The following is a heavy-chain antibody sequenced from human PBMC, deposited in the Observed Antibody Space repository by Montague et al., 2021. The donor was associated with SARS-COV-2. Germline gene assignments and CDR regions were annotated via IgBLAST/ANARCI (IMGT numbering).Heavy chain of an antibody. CDR2: IMADGSQK. V-gene: IGHV3-7*03. CDR3: AREKTVRGIYYFGMDV. Sequence: SLRLSCAASDFSLDLSWMSWVRQAPGKGLEWVANIMADGSQKYYVDSVKGRFTISRDKAYKSVYLQMNSLRVEDTAVYYWAREKTVRGIYYFGMDVWGQGTTVTVSS. J-gene: IGHJ6*02. CDR1: DFSLDLSW. D-gene: IGHD4-11*01.